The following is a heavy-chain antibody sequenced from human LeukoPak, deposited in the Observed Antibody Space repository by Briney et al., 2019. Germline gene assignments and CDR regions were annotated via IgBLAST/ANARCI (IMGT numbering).Heavy chain of an antibody. CDR2: IWYDGSNK. D-gene: IGHD5/OR15-5a*01. J-gene: IGHJ4*02. CDR1: GFTFSSYG. Sequence: XGGSLRLSCAASGFTFSSYGMHWVRQAPDKGLEWVAVIWYDGSNKYYADSVKGRFTISRDNSQNTLYLQMNSLRAEDTAVYYCARGSTLSPHDYWGQGTLVTVSS. CDR3: ARGSTLSPHDY. V-gene: IGHV3-33*01.